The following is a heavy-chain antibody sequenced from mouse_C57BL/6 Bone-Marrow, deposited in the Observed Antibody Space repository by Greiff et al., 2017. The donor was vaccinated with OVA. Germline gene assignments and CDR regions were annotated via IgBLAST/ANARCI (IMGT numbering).Heavy chain of an antibody. J-gene: IGHJ2*01. CDR3: ARHY. V-gene: IGHV1-50*01. Sequence: QVQLQQPGAELVKPGASVKLSCKASGYTFTSYWMQWVKQRPGQGLEWIGEIDPSDSYTNYNQKFKGKATLTVDTSSSTAYMQLSSRTSEDSAVYYCARHYWGQGTTLTVSS. CDR2: IDPSDSYT. CDR1: GYTFTSYW.